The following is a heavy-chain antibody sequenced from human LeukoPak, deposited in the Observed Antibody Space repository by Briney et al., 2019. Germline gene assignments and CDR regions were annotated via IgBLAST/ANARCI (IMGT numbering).Heavy chain of an antibody. CDR2: IWYDGSNK. V-gene: IGHV3-33*06. CDR3: AKDRAAAQYYFDY. CDR1: GFTFSSYG. Sequence: SGRSLRLPCAASGFTFSSYGMQWVRQAPGKGLEWVAVIWYDGSNKYYADSVKGRFTISRDNSKNTLYLQMNSLRAEDTAVYYCAKDRAAAQYYFDYWGQGTLVTVSS. D-gene: IGHD6-13*01. J-gene: IGHJ4*02.